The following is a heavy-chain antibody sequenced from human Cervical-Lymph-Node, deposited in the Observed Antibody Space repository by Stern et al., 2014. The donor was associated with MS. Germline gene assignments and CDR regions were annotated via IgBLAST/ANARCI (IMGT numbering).Heavy chain of an antibody. Sequence: VQLVQSGAEVKKPGASVKVSCKASGYTITGYYIHWVRQAPGQGLEWMGWINANIGATKYAQNFQGRFTMTRDTSISTAHMELSGLRADDTAVYYCARDLAGDGDLYLDYWGQGTLVTVSS. CDR3: ARDLAGDGDLYLDY. D-gene: IGHD7-27*01. CDR2: INANIGAT. CDR1: GYTITGYY. J-gene: IGHJ4*02. V-gene: IGHV1-2*02.